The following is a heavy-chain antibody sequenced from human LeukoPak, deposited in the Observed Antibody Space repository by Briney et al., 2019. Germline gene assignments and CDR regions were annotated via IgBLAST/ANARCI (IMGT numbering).Heavy chain of an antibody. CDR3: ARLSGWLQHRSGAFDI. CDR1: GGSISSSSYY. Sequence: SETLSLTFTVSGGSISSSSYYWGWIRQPPGKGLKWIGSIYYSGSTYYNPSLKSRVTISVDTSKNQFSLKLSSVTAADTAVYYCARLSGWLQHRSGAFDIWGQGTMVTVSS. CDR2: IYYSGST. J-gene: IGHJ3*02. D-gene: IGHD5-24*01. V-gene: IGHV4-39*07.